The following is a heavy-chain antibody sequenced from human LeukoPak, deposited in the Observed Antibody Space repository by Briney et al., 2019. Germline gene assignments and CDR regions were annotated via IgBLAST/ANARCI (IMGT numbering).Heavy chain of an antibody. CDR3: AIGSIAARYLGY. J-gene: IGHJ4*02. CDR2: IYYSGST. Sequence: PSETLSLTGTVSGGSISSYYWSWIRQPPGKGLEWIGYIYYSGSTNYNPSLKSRVTISVDTSKNQFSLKLSSVTAADTAVYYCAIGSIAARYLGYWGQGTLVTVSS. V-gene: IGHV4-59*01. CDR1: GGSISSYY. D-gene: IGHD6-6*01.